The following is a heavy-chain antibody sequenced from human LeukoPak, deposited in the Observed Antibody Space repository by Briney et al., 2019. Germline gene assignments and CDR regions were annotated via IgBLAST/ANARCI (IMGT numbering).Heavy chain of an antibody. J-gene: IGHJ4*02. CDR1: GGSISSGGYS. Sequence: SETLSLTCAVSGGSISSGGYSWSWIRQPPGKGLEWIGYIYHSGSAYYNPSLESRVTISIDRSKNQFSLKLTSVTAADTAVYYCARGDGYSFDYWGQGTLVTVSS. CDR3: ARGDGYSFDY. V-gene: IGHV4-30-2*01. D-gene: IGHD2-21*02. CDR2: IYHSGSA.